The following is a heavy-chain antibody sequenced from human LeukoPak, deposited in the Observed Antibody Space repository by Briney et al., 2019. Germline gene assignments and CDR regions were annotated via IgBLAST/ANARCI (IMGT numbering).Heavy chain of an antibody. V-gene: IGHV2-5*02. D-gene: IGHD3-22*01. CDR3: VHLSHSSGYYQSFDY. CDR2: VYWDGDA. CDR1: GFSISTTGVG. J-gene: IGHJ4*02. Sequence: SGPTLVNPTQTLTLTCTLSGFSISTTGVGVGWIRQPPGKALEWLALVYWDGDARYSPSLRSRISISKDTSKNQVVFIMTDMDPVDTATYYCVHLSHSSGYYQSFDYWGQGTLVTASS.